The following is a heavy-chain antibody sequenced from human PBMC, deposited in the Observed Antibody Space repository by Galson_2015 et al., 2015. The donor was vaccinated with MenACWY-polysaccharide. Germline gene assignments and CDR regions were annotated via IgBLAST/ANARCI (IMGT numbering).Heavy chain of an antibody. J-gene: IGHJ6*02. CDR3: ARGHYGLAA. CDR1: GFSLGAWY. Sequence: SLRLSCAASGFSLGAWYMSWLRQAPGKGLEWLSYISKSGDSIYYGDSVKGRFAISRDNAKNSLYLQLNSLEVEDTAIYYCARGHYGLAAWGQGPT. V-gene: IGHV3-11*01. CDR2: ISKSGDSI.